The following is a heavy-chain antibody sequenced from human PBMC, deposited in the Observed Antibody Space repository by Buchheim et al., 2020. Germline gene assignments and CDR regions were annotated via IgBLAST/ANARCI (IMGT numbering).Heavy chain of an antibody. Sequence: EVQLVESGGGLVQPGGSLRLSCAASGFTVSSNYMSWVRQAPGKGLEWVSVIYSGGSTYYADSVKGRFTISRDNSKNTLYLQMNSLRAEDTAVYYCARERDIAAAGTSYYFDYWGQGTL. CDR3: ARERDIAAAGTSYYFDY. D-gene: IGHD6-13*01. V-gene: IGHV3-66*01. J-gene: IGHJ4*02. CDR2: IYSGGST. CDR1: GFTVSSNY.